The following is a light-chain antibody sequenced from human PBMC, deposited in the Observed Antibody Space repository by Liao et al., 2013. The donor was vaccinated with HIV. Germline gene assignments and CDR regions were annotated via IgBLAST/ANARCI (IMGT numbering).Light chain of an antibody. Sequence: SYELTQPPSVSVSPGQTASITCSGDKLGDKYACWYQQKPGQSPVLVIYQDSKRPSGIPERFSGSNSGNTATLTISGTQAMDEADYYCQAWDSSTAAVVFGGGTKLDR. J-gene: IGLJ2*01. V-gene: IGLV3-1*01. CDR2: QDS. CDR1: KLGDKY. CDR3: QAWDSSTAAVV.